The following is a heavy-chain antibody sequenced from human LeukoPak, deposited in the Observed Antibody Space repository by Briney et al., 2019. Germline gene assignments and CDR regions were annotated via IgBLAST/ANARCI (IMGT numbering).Heavy chain of an antibody. CDR3: ARGTKYSSSPLDY. Sequence: GGSLRLSCAASGFTFTDYTMHWVRQAPGKGLEWVSGISWNSGSIGYADSVKGRFTISRDNAKTSLYLQMNSLRAEDTALYYCARGTKYSSSPLDYWGQGTLVTVSS. CDR1: GFTFTDYT. CDR2: ISWNSGSI. V-gene: IGHV3-9*01. J-gene: IGHJ4*02. D-gene: IGHD6-6*01.